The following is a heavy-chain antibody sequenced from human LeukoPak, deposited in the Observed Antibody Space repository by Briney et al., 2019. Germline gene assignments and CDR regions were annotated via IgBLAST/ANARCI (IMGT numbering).Heavy chain of an antibody. CDR2: INPNSGGT. J-gene: IGHJ4*02. V-gene: IGHV1-2*06. D-gene: IGHD3-22*01. CDR3: ARAPQYYYDSSGYPFLFDY. CDR1: GYTFTGYY. Sequence: ASVKVSCKASGYTFTGYYMHWVRQATGQGLEWMGRINPNSGGTNYAQKFQGRVTMTRDTSISTAYMELSRLRSDDTAVYYCARAPQYYYDSSGYPFLFDYWGQGTLVTVSS.